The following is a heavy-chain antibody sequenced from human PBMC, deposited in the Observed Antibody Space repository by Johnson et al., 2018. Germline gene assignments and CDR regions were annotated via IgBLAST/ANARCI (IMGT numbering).Heavy chain of an antibody. D-gene: IGHD2-15*01. CDR1: GYTLSELS. V-gene: IGHV1-24*01. CDR2: FDPEDGET. Sequence: QVQLVQSGAEVKKXGASXKVXCKVSGYTLSELSMHWVRQAPGKGLEWMGGFDPEDGETIYAQKFQGRVTMTEDTSRDTAYMELSSLRSEDTAVYYCATGPRVVKSYYYYGMDVWGQGTTVTVSS. J-gene: IGHJ6*02. CDR3: ATGPRVVKSYYYYGMDV.